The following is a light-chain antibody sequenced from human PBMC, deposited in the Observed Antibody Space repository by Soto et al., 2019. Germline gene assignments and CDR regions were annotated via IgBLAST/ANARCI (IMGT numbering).Light chain of an antibody. CDR3: AAWDDSLSGQVV. Sequence: QSVLPQPPSASGTPGQRVTISCSGSRSNLGSNSVFWYQLLPGTAPKLLIYRNNQRPSGVPDRFSGSKSGTSASLALSGLRSEDEADYYCAAWDDSLSGQVVFGGGTKLTVL. CDR1: RSNLGSNS. CDR2: RNN. J-gene: IGLJ2*01. V-gene: IGLV1-47*01.